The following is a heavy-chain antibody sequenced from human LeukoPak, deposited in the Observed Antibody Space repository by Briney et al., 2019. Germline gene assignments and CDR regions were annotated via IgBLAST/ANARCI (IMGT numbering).Heavy chain of an antibody. J-gene: IGHJ5*02. V-gene: IGHV1-18*01. D-gene: IGHD3-10*01. CDR1: GYSFMSYG. CDR2: ISAYNGNT. Sequence: ASVKVSCKAAGYSFMSYGISWVRQAPGQGLEWTGWISAYNGNTNYAQKLQGRVTMTTDTSTSTAYMELRSLRSDDTAVYYCARNRYYYGSGRQNWFDPWGQGTQVTVSS. CDR3: ARNRYYYGSGRQNWFDP.